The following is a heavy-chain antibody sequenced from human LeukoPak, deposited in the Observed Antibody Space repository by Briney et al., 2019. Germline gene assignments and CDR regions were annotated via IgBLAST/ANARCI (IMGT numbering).Heavy chain of an antibody. CDR3: ARFSDFWSSRDY. D-gene: IGHD3-3*01. V-gene: IGHV3-9*01. CDR2: ISWNSGSI. CDR1: GFSFDDYA. J-gene: IGHJ4*02. Sequence: GGSLRLSCAASGFSFDDYAMHWVRQAPGKGLEWVSGISWNSGSIGYADSVKGRFTISRDNAKNSLYLQMNSLRAEDTAVYYCARFSDFWSSRDYWGQGTLVTVSS.